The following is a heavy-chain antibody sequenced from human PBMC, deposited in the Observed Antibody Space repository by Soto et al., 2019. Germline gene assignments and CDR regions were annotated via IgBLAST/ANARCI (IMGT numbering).Heavy chain of an antibody. CDR3: ARDSRGGRDWFDP. Sequence: ASVKVSCKASGYTFTSYAMHLVRQAPGQRLEWMGWINAGNGNTKYSRKFQGRVTITRDTSASTAYMELSSLRSEDTAVYYCARDSRGGRDWFDPWGQGTLVTVSS. V-gene: IGHV1-3*01. CDR2: INAGNGNT. CDR1: GYTFTSYA. J-gene: IGHJ5*02. D-gene: IGHD2-15*01.